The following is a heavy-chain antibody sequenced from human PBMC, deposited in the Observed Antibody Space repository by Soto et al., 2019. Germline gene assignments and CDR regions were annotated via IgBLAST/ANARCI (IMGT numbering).Heavy chain of an antibody. V-gene: IGHV1-69*12. CDR2: IIPIFGTA. J-gene: IGHJ4*02. Sequence: QVQLVQSGAEVKKPGSSVKVSCKASGGTFSSYAISWVRQAPGQGLEWMGGIIPIFGTAKYAQKFQGRVTSTADESTSTAYMEPSSLRSEDTAVYYCASLLRADSGTGDYWGQGTLVTVSS. CDR3: ASLLRADSGTGDY. CDR1: GGTFSSYA. D-gene: IGHD1-26*01.